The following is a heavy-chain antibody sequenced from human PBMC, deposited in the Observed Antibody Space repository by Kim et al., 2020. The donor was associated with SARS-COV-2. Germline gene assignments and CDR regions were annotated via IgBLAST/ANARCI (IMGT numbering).Heavy chain of an antibody. D-gene: IGHD6-19*01. V-gene: IGHV1-2*04. CDR3: ARAKSGWYIWFDP. J-gene: IGHJ5*02. Sequence: YAQKLQGWGNMTRDTSISTAYMELSRLRSDDTAVYYCARAKSGWYIWFDPWGQGTLVTVSS.